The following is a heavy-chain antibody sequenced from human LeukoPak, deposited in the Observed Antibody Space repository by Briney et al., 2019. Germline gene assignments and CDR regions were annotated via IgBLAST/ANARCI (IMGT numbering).Heavy chain of an antibody. J-gene: IGHJ6*02. V-gene: IGHV1-69*13. CDR2: IIPIFGTA. CDR3: VRGIVGATGWHYYYYYGMDV. CDR1: GGTFSSYA. D-gene: IGHD1-26*01. Sequence: ASVEVSWKASGGTFSSYAISWVRQAPGQGLEWMGGIIPIFGTANYAQKFQGRVTITADESTSTAYMELSSLRSEDTAVYYCVRGIVGATGWHYYYYYGMDVWGQGTLVTVSS.